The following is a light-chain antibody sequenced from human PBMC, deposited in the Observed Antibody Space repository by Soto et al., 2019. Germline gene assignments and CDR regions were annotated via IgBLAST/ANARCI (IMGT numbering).Light chain of an antibody. J-gene: IGKJ2*01. CDR3: QQRSNWPVYT. V-gene: IGKV3-11*01. CDR1: QSVTSY. Sequence: EIVLTQSPATLSLSPGERATLSCRARQSVTSYLAWYQQKPGQAPRLLIYDASNRATGIPARFSGSGSGTDFTLTISSLEPEDFAVYYCQQRSNWPVYTFGQGTKLEMK. CDR2: DAS.